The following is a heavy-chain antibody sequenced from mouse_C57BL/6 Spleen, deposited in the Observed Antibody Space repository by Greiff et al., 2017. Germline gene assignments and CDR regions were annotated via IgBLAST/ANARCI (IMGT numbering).Heavy chain of an antibody. D-gene: IGHD1-3*01. V-gene: IGHV14-3*01. J-gene: IGHJ1*03. CDR2: IDPANGNT. CDR3: ARGDNYVGDWCFDD. CDR1: GFNIKNTY. Sequence: EVKLMESVAELVRPGASVKLSCTASGFNIKNTYMHWVKQRPEQGLEWIGRIDPANGNTKYAPKFQGKATMTADTSSNTAYLQLSSLTCEDTAIYYGARGDNYVGDWCFDDWGTGTTVTVSS.